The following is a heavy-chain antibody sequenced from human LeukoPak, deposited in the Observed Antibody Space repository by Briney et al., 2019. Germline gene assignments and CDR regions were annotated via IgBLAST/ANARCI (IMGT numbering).Heavy chain of an antibody. CDR3: ARGAYYYDSSGYYLY. CDR1: GVSINSYY. V-gene: IGHV4-59*01. J-gene: IGHJ4*02. Sequence: SETLSLTCTVSGVSINSYYWSWIRQPPGKGLEWIGYIYYSGSTDYNPSLKSRVTISVDTSKNQFSLKLSSVTAADTAVYYCARGAYYYDSSGYYLYWGQGTLVTVSS. CDR2: IYYSGST. D-gene: IGHD3-22*01.